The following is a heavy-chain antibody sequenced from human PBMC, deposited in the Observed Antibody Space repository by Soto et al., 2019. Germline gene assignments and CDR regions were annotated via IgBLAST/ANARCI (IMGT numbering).Heavy chain of an antibody. D-gene: IGHD6-19*01. CDR1: GFSFSSYA. CDR2: ISGSGGST. CDR3: AKDRKSGSGWYWDY. J-gene: IGHJ4*02. Sequence: GGSLRLSCAASGFSFSSYAVSWVRQAPGKGLEWVSGISGSGGSTYYADSVEGRFTISRDNSKNTLYLQVNSLRAEDTAIYYCAKDRKSGSGWYWDYWGQGTLVTVSS. V-gene: IGHV3-23*01.